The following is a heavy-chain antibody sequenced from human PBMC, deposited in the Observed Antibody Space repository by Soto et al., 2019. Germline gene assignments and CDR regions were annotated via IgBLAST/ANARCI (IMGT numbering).Heavy chain of an antibody. Sequence: EVQLVESGGGLVQPGGSLRLSCAASGFTFTRFWMHWVRQVPGKGLVWVSRINSDGSSTGYADSVKGRFTISRDNAKNTVYLQMNSLRAEDTAMYYCVREWLQSSGDYWGQGTLVTVSS. CDR2: INSDGSST. D-gene: IGHD6-19*01. V-gene: IGHV3-74*01. CDR1: GFTFTRFW. J-gene: IGHJ4*02. CDR3: VREWLQSSGDY.